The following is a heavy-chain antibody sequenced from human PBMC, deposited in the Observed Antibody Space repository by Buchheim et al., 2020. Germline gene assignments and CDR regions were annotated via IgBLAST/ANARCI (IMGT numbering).Heavy chain of an antibody. CDR1: GFTFSSYW. V-gene: IGHV3-7*01. J-gene: IGHJ2*01. CDR3: ARGLGGGKIEARPSGYFDL. D-gene: IGHD6-6*01. Sequence: EVQLVESGGGLVQPGGSLRLSCAASGFTFSSYWMSWVRQAPGKGLEWVANIKQDGSEKYYVDSVKGRFTISRDNAKNSLYLQMNSLRAEDTAVYYCARGLGGGKIEARPSGYFDLWGRGTL. CDR2: IKQDGSEK.